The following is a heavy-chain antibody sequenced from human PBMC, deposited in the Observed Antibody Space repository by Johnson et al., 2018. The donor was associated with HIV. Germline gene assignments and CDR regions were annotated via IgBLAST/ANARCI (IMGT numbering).Heavy chain of an antibody. J-gene: IGHJ3*02. V-gene: IGHV3-30-3*01. CDR1: GFTFRSYI. CDR3: ATFYYDNRDYYELASFLTDASDI. Sequence: QVQLVESGGGVVQPGRSLRLSCAASGFTFRSYIMHWVRQAPGEGLEWVALISYDGSNKYYADSVKGRFTISRDNSKNTLYLQMNSLTAEDTAVYYCATFYYDNRDYYELASFLTDASDIWGQGTMVTVSS. D-gene: IGHD3-22*01. CDR2: ISYDGSNK.